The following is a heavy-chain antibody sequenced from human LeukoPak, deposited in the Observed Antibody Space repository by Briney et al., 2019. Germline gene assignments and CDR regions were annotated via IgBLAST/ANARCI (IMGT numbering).Heavy chain of an antibody. V-gene: IGHV4-59*12. Sequence: PSETLSLTCIVSGGSINNYYWSRIRQPPGKGLEWMGNIYHSGRTNYNPSLKSRVTMSIDTSKNQFSLKLSSVTAADTAVYYCARDGGYSSSWYNFDYWGQGTLVTVSS. CDR2: IYHSGRT. J-gene: IGHJ4*02. CDR1: GGSINNYY. CDR3: ARDGGYSSSWYNFDY. D-gene: IGHD6-13*01.